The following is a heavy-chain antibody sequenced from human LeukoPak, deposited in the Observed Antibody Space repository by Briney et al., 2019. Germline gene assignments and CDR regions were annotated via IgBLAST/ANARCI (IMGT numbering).Heavy chain of an antibody. J-gene: IGHJ6*03. Sequence: PSETLSLTCTVSGGAISTYHWTWIRQPAGKGLEWIGRIFGSGNTNYNPSLKSRVTMSVDTSKNQFSLRLRSVTAADTAMYYCARARSLPMVGGVIKRYFYMDVWGKGTTVAVSS. CDR2: IFGSGNT. CDR3: ARARSLPMVGGVIKRYFYMDV. V-gene: IGHV4-4*07. D-gene: IGHD3-10*01. CDR1: GGAISTYH.